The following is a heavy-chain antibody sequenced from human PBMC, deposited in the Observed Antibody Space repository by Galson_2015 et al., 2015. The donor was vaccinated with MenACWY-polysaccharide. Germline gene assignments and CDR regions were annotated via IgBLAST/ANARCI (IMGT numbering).Heavy chain of an antibody. D-gene: IGHD6-13*01. CDR2: IGTGGDT. Sequence: SLRLSCAASGSTFSSFDMHWVRHVIGKGLEWVAAIGTGGDTYYSGSVKGRFTISRENAKNSLYLQMNSLRAGDTAVYYCAREFTGDSSSWYYWYFDLWGRGTLVTVSS. CDR1: GSTFSSFD. J-gene: IGHJ2*01. V-gene: IGHV3-13*01. CDR3: AREFTGDSSSWYYWYFDL.